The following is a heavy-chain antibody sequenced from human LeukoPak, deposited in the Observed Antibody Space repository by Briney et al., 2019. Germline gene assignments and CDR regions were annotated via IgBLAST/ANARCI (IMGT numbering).Heavy chain of an antibody. V-gene: IGHV3-48*03. CDR1: GFTFSSYE. Sequence: GGSLRLSCAASGFTFSSYEMNWVRQAPGKGLEWVSYISSSGSTIYYADSVKGRFAISRDNAKNSLYLQMNSLRAEDTAVYYCARDSWSGYSYDYFDYWGQGTLVTVSS. CDR2: ISSSGSTI. CDR3: ARDSWSGYSYDYFDY. D-gene: IGHD5-18*01. J-gene: IGHJ4*02.